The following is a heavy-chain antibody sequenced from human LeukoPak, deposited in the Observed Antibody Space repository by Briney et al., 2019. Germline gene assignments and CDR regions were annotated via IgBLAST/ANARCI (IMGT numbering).Heavy chain of an antibody. Sequence: PSETLSLTCAVAGGSISSSNCWSWVRQPPGEGLEWIGEIYHSGSTNYNPSLKSRVIISVDKSKNQFSPKLSSVTAADTAVYYCARDKAAAGTSCFDPWGQGTLVTVSS. CDR3: ARDKAAAGTSCFDP. V-gene: IGHV4-4*02. CDR1: GGSISSSNC. CDR2: IYHSGST. D-gene: IGHD6-13*01. J-gene: IGHJ5*02.